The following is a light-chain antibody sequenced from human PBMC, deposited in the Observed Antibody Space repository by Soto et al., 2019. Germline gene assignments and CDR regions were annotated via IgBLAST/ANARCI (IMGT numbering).Light chain of an antibody. J-gene: IGKJ5*01. V-gene: IGKV3-11*01. CDR1: QSVSSN. CDR3: QQRSNWLT. Sequence: EIMMTQSPATLSVSPGERATLSCRASQSVSSNLAWYQQKPGQAPRLLIYGASNRATGIPARFSGSGSGTDFTLTISSLEPEDFAVYYCQQRSNWLTFGQGTRLEI. CDR2: GAS.